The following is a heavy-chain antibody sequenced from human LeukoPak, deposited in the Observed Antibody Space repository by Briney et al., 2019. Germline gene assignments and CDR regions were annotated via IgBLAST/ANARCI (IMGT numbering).Heavy chain of an antibody. J-gene: IGHJ6*03. CDR3: ARVRHSFTGSFFSFAYYYYMDV. V-gene: IGHV4-34*01. CDR2: INHGGST. CDR1: GGSIRSDDYY. D-gene: IGHD1-26*01. Sequence: SETLSLTCTVSGGSIRSDDYYWSWIRQPPGKGLEWLGEINHGGSTNYNPSLKSRVTISVDTSKNQFSLNLRSVTAADTAVYYCARVRHSFTGSFFSFAYYYYMDVWGKGTTVTVSS.